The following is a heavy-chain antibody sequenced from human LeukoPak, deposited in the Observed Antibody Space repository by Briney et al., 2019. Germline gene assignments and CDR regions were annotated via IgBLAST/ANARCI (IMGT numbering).Heavy chain of an antibody. CDR1: GFTFNSYA. Sequence: PGGSLRLSCAASGFTFNSYAMSWVRQAPGKGLEWVSAISGSGGSTYYADSVKGRFTISRDNSKNTLYLQMNSLRAEDTAVYYCAKGNGYNPLYFDYWGQGTLVTVSS. V-gene: IGHV3-23*01. CDR3: AKGNGYNPLYFDY. CDR2: ISGSGGST. J-gene: IGHJ4*02. D-gene: IGHD5-24*01.